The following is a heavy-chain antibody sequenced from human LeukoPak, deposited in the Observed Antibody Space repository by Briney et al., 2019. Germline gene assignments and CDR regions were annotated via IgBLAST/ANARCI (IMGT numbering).Heavy chain of an antibody. CDR2: IKQDGSEK. J-gene: IGHJ4*02. Sequence: PGGSLRLSCAASGFTFSSYWMTWVRQAPGKGLEWVARIKQDGSEKYYVDSVKGRFTISRDNAKNSLYLQMNSLRAEDTAVYYCARVGTGSYYSMSYFDYWGQGTLVTVSS. V-gene: IGHV3-7*01. CDR3: ARVGTGSYYSMSYFDY. CDR1: GFTFSSYW. D-gene: IGHD3-10*01.